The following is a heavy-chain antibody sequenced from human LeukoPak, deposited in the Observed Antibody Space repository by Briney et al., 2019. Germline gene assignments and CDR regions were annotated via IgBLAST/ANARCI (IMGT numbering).Heavy chain of an antibody. CDR1: GGSISSSSYY. CDR3: ARESSGYCSSTSCYTGISYYYYYMDV. D-gene: IGHD2-2*02. CDR2: IYYSGST. V-gene: IGHV4-39*07. Sequence: PSETLSLTCTVSGGSISSSSYYWGWIRQPPGKGLEWIGSIYYSGSTYYNPSLKSRVTISVDTSKNQFSLKLSSVTAADTAVYYCARESSGYCSSTSCYTGISYYYYYMDVWGKGTTVTVSS. J-gene: IGHJ6*03.